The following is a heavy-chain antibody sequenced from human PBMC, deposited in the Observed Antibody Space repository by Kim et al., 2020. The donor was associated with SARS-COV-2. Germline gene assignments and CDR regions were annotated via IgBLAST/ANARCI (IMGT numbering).Heavy chain of an antibody. V-gene: IGHV4-39*01. CDR3: ASQFTVIAYNWFDP. CDR2: IYYSGST. J-gene: IGHJ5*02. CDR1: GGSISSSSYY. D-gene: IGHD2-21*01. Sequence: SETLSLTCTVSGGSISSSSYYWGWIRQPPGKGLEWIGSIYYSGSTYYNPSLKSRVTISVDTSKNQFSLKLSSVTAADTAVYYCASQFTVIAYNWFDPWGQGTLVTVSS.